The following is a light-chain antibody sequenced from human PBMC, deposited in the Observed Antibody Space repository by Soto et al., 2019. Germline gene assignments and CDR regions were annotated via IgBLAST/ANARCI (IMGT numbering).Light chain of an antibody. Sequence: QPVLTQPPSVSEAPGQRVTISCSGSNVGNKPVNWYQQLPGEAPKLLLYYDDMLSSGVSDRFSGSKSGTSASLAISGLQNDDEGDYYCAIWDDSVDGWVFGGGTKLTVL. J-gene: IGLJ3*02. CDR2: YDD. CDR3: AIWDDSVDGWV. CDR1: NVGNKP. V-gene: IGLV1-36*01.